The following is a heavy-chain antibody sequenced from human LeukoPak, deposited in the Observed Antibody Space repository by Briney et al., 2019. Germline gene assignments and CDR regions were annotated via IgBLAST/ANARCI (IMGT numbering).Heavy chain of an antibody. CDR3: ARGDIVVVPAALYYFDY. Sequence: PSQTLSLTCTVSGGSISSGDYYWSWIRQPPGKGLEWIGYIYYSGSTYYNPSLKSRVTISVDTSKNQFSLKLSSVTAADTAVYYCARGDIVVVPAALYYFDYWGQGTLVTVSS. V-gene: IGHV4-30-4*01. CDR1: GGSISSGDYY. D-gene: IGHD2-2*01. CDR2: IYYSGST. J-gene: IGHJ4*02.